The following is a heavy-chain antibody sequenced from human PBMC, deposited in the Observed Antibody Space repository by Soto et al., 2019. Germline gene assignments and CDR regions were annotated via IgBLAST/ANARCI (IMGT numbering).Heavy chain of an antibody. CDR2: IYHSGST. D-gene: IGHD3-10*01. J-gene: IGHJ4*02. CDR3: AGRRDGSGSLDY. V-gene: IGHV4-39*07. Sequence: PSETLSRTCSVSGVAMTYGGYSWSWIRQPPGKWLEWIGEIYHSGSTNYNPSLKSRVTISVDKSKNQFSVKLSSVTAADTAVYYCAGRRDGSGSLDYWGQGTLVTV. CDR1: GVAMTYGGYS.